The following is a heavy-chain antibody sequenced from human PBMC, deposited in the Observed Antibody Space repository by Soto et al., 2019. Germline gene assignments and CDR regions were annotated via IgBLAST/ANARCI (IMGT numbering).Heavy chain of an antibody. CDR1: GYIFNTYG. Sequence: ASVKVSCKASGYIFNTYGSGWVRQAPGEGLEWMGWSSAYNGNTDYAQKLQVRVTMTTDTSTSTAYMDLRSLRSDDTAVYYCAGATRFDALAIWGQGTMVTVS. J-gene: IGHJ3*02. V-gene: IGHV1-18*01. D-gene: IGHD3-16*01. CDR2: SSAYNGNT. CDR3: AGATRFDALAI.